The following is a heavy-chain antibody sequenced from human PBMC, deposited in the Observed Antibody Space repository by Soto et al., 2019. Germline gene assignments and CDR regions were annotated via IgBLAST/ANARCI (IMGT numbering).Heavy chain of an antibody. CDR1: GFTFSSYS. D-gene: IGHD2-15*01. J-gene: IGHJ6*03. CDR3: ARVSCSGGSGYSWGLDYYYYMDV. Sequence: RRLSCAASGFTFSSYSMNWVRQAPGQGLEWVSYISSSSSTIYYADSVKGRFTISRDNAKNSLYLQMNSLRAEDTAVYYCARVSCSGGSGYSWGLDYYYYMDVWGKGTTVTVSS. CDR2: ISSSSSTI. V-gene: IGHV3-48*01.